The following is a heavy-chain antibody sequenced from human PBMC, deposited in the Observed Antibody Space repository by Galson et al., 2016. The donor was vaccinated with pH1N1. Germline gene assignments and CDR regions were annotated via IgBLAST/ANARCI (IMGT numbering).Heavy chain of an antibody. J-gene: IGHJ6*02. CDR3: AQYCTSTAFPPHGMDV. CDR1: GYTFTKYY. D-gene: IGHD2-2*01. V-gene: IGHV1-46*03. CDR2: INPSDGTT. Sequence: SVKVSCKASGYTFTKYYMHWVRQAPGQGLEWMGIINPSDGTTTSAQNFQGRITLTRDTSTSTVYMDLSRLRSEDTAVYYCAQYCTSTAFPPHGMDVWGQGTSVSVSS.